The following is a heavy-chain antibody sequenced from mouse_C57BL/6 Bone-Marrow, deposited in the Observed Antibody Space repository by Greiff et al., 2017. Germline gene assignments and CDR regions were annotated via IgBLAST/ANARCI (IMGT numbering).Heavy chain of an antibody. D-gene: IGHD1-1*01. CDR1: GYTFTDYY. V-gene: IGHV1-26*01. CDR2: INPNNGGT. Sequence: EVQLQQSGPELVKPGASVKISCKASGYTFTDYYMNWVKQSHGKSLEWIGDINPNNGGTSYNQKFKGKATLTVDKSSSTAYLELRSLTSEDSAVXYCATTYYGSSRCAYWGQGTLVTVSA. J-gene: IGHJ3*01. CDR3: ATTYYGSSRCAY.